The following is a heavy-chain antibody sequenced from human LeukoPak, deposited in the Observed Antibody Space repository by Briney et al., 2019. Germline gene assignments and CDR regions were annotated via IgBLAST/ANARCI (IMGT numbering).Heavy chain of an antibody. CDR3: ARGPARISKGNWFDP. CDR2: IIPIFGTA. J-gene: IGHJ5*02. D-gene: IGHD2-15*01. V-gene: IGHV1-69*01. CDR1: GGTFSSYA. Sequence: SVKVSCKASGGTFSSYAISWVRQAPRQGLEWMGGIIPIFGTANYAQKFQGRVTITADESTSTAYMELSSLRSEDTAVYYCARGPARISKGNWFDPWGQGTLVTVSS.